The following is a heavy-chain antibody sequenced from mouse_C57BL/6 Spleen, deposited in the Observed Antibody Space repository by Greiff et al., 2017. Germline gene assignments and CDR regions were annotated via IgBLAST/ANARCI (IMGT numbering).Heavy chain of an antibody. V-gene: IGHV5-4*03. D-gene: IGHD1-1*01. CDR1: GFTFSSYA. Sequence: EVKLQESGGGLVKPGGSLKLSCAASGFTFSSYAMSWVRQTPEKRLEWVATISDGGSYTYYPDNVKGRFTISRDNAKNNLYLQMSHLKSEDTAMYYCARGDYGSRDAMDDWGQGTSVTVSS. CDR2: ISDGGSYT. CDR3: ARGDYGSRDAMDD. J-gene: IGHJ4*01.